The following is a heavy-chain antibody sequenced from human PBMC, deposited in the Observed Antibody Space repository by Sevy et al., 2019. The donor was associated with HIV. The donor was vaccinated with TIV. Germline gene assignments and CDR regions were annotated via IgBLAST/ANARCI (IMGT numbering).Heavy chain of an antibody. Sequence: GGSLRLSCAASGFTFNICGMAWVRQAPGKGLEWVSTISGGNNNTYYAESVKGRFTISRDNSKDTLYLQMNNLRADDTATYYCAKHPDYDFWSDIGSSFHYWGQGTLVTVSS. D-gene: IGHD3-3*01. J-gene: IGHJ4*02. CDR2: ISGGNNNT. CDR3: AKHPDYDFWSDIGSSFHY. V-gene: IGHV3-23*01. CDR1: GFTFNICG.